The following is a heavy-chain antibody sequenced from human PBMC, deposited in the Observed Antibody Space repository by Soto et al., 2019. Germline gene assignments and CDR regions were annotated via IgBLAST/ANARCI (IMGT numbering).Heavy chain of an antibody. V-gene: IGHV1-18*01. Sequence: ASVKVSCKASGYTFTSYGISWVRQAPGQGLEWMGWISAYNGNTNYAQKLQGRVTMTTDTSTSTAYMELRSLRSDDTAVYYCAGDGVGCTNGVCYSESWGQGTLVIVSS. J-gene: IGHJ5*02. CDR3: AGDGVGCTNGVCYSES. CDR1: GYTFTSYG. D-gene: IGHD2-8*01. CDR2: ISAYNGNT.